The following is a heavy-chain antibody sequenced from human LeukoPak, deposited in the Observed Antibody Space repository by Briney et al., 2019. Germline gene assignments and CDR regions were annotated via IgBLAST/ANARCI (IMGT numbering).Heavy chain of an antibody. J-gene: IGHJ3*02. D-gene: IGHD2-2*01. CDR2: IYYTGST. Sequence: SETLSLTCTVSGGSISSSSYYWGWIRQPPGKGLEWIGSIYYTGSTYYNPSLKSRVTISVDTSKNQFSLKLSSVTAADTAVYYCARDRDIVVVPAATDAFDIWGQGTMVTVSS. CDR1: GGSISSSSYY. V-gene: IGHV4-39*07. CDR3: ARDRDIVVVPAATDAFDI.